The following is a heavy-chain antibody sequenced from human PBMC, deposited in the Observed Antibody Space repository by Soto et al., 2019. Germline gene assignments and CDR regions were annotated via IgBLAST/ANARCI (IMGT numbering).Heavy chain of an antibody. CDR2: IIPIFGTA. CDR1: GGTFSSYA. Sequence: QVQLVQSGAEVKKPGSSVKVSCKASGGTFSSYAISWVRQAPGQGLEWMGGIIPIFGTANYAQKFQGRVTIPADECTSTAYMELSSLRSEDTAVYYGAWGRYTANGMAVWGHGTTVTVSS. J-gene: IGHJ6*02. V-gene: IGHV1-69*01. D-gene: IGHD5-18*01. CDR3: AWGRYTANGMAV.